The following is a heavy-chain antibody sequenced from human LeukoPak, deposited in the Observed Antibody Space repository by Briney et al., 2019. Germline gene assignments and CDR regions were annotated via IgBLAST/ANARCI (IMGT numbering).Heavy chain of an antibody. V-gene: IGHV1-2*02. Sequence: ASVKVSCKASGYTFTDHFLHWVRPAPGQGLEWMGWVNSNTGATQYAQKFHGRVTMTRDTSITTSYMDLSRLTADDTSVYFCVRENLVATRWLDPWGQGTMV. D-gene: IGHD5-12*01. CDR3: VRENLVATRWLDP. CDR1: GYTFTDHF. CDR2: VNSNTGAT. J-gene: IGHJ5*02.